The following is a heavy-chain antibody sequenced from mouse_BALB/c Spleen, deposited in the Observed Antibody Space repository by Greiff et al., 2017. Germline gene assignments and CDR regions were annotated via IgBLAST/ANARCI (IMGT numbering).Heavy chain of an antibody. J-gene: IGHJ4*01. CDR2: INSNGGST. V-gene: IGHV5-6-3*01. Sequence: EVQLVESGGGLVQPGGSLKLSCAASGFTFSSYGMSWVRQTPDKRLELVATINSNGGSTYYPDTVKGRFTISRDNAKNTLYLQMSSLKSEDTAMYYCARHHGDYWGQGTSVTVSS. CDR1: GFTFSSYG. CDR3: ARHHGDY.